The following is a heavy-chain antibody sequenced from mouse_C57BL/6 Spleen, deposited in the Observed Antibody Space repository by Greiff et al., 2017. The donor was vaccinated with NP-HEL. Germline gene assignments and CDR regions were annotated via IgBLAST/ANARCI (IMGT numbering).Heavy chain of an antibody. V-gene: IGHV1-54*01. CDR2: INPGSGGT. CDR3: ARGGEGGYDY. J-gene: IGHJ2*01. CDR1: GYAFTNYL. Sequence: VQLQQSGAELVRPGTSVKVSCTASGYAFTNYLIEWVKQRPGQGLAWIGVINPGSGGTNYNEKFKGKATLTADKSSSTAYMQLSSLTSEDSAVYFCARGGEGGYDYWGQGTTLTVSS.